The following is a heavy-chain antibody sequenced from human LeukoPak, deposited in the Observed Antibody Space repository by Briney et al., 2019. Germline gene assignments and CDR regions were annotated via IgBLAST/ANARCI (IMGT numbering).Heavy chain of an antibody. D-gene: IGHD4-17*01. V-gene: IGHV4-34*01. Sequence: SETLSLTCAVYGASLHGHYWSWIRQSPGKGLEWIGEGSDRGGTKFNPSLKGRVTISVDTSKNQFSLKLSSVTAADTAVYYCARIDYGDYVWGQGTLVTVSS. CDR2: GSDRGGT. CDR1: GASLHGHY. J-gene: IGHJ4*02. CDR3: ARIDYGDYV.